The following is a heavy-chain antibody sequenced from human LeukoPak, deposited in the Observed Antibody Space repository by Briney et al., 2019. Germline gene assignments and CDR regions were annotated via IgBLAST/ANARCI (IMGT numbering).Heavy chain of an antibody. J-gene: IGHJ4*02. Sequence: SETLSLTCAVYGGSFSGYYWSWIRQHPGKGLEWIGYIYYSGSTYYNPSLKSRVTISVDTSKNQFSLKLSSVTAADTAVYYCARGYCSSTSCYTDDLYFDYWGQGTLVTVSS. CDR2: IYYSGST. D-gene: IGHD2-2*02. CDR1: GGSFSGYY. V-gene: IGHV4-31*11. CDR3: ARGYCSSTSCYTDDLYFDY.